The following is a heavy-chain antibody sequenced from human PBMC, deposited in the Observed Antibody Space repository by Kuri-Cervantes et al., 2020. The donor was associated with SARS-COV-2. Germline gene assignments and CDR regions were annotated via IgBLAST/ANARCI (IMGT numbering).Heavy chain of an antibody. V-gene: IGHV3-30-3*01. CDR3: AREVLLAVGAFDI. Sequence: GGSLRLSCAASGFTFSSYAMHWVRQAPGKGLEWVAVISYDGSNKYYADSMKGRFTISRDNSKNTLYLQMNSLRAEDTAVYYCAREVLLAVGAFDIWGQGTMVTVSS. D-gene: IGHD2-8*02. CDR2: ISYDGSNK. CDR1: GFTFSSYA. J-gene: IGHJ3*02.